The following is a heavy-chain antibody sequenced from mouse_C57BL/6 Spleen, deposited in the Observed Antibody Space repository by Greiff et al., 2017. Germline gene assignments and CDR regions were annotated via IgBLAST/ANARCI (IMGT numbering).Heavy chain of an antibody. Sequence: VQLQQSGAELVKPGASVKMSCKASGYTFTSYWITWVKQRPGQGLEWIGDIYPGSGSTNYNEKFKSKATLTVDTSSSTSYMQLSSLTSEDSAVYYCARRYYGSSWDYFDYWGQGTTLTVSS. J-gene: IGHJ2*01. V-gene: IGHV1-55*01. CDR1: GYTFTSYW. CDR3: ARRYYGSSWDYFDY. CDR2: IYPGSGST. D-gene: IGHD1-1*01.